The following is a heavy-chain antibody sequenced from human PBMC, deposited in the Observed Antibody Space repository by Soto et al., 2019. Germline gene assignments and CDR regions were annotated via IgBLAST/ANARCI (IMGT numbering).Heavy chain of an antibody. CDR2: ISGSGGST. CDR1: GFTFSNYA. CDR3: ARGIYFGPARYYFDY. D-gene: IGHD3-9*01. J-gene: IGHJ4*02. V-gene: IGHV3-23*01. Sequence: GGSLRLSCAASGFTFSNYAMSWVRQAPGKGLEWVSAISGSGGSTYYADSVKGRFTISRDNSKNTLYLQMNSLRAEDTAVYYCARGIYFGPARYYFDYWGQGALVTVSS.